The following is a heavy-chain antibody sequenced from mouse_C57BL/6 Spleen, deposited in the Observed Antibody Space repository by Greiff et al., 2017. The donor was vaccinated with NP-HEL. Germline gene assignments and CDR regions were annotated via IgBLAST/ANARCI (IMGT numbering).Heavy chain of an antibody. CDR3: ARDRREGNYYYAMDY. D-gene: IGHD2-1*01. V-gene: IGHV5-4*01. J-gene: IGHJ4*01. Sequence: EVKLVESGGGLVKPGGSLKLSCAASGFTFSSYAMSWVRQTPEKRLEWVATISDGGSYTYYPDNVKGRFTISRDNAKNTLYLQMSHLKSEDTAMYYCARDRREGNYYYAMDYWGQGTSVTVSS. CDR1: GFTFSSYA. CDR2: ISDGGSYT.